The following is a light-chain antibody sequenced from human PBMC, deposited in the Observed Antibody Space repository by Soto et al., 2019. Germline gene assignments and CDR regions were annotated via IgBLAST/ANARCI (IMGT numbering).Light chain of an antibody. CDR2: DAS. J-gene: IGKJ1*01. CDR1: QTIFRW. CDR3: QQYNSYPWT. V-gene: IGKV1-5*01. Sequence: DIPMTQSPSTLSASVGDRVTITCRASQTIFRWLAWYQQRPGKAPNLLISDASDLQSGVPSRFSGSGSAAEFTLTLGRLQPDDFATYYCQQYNSYPWTFGQGTKVEF.